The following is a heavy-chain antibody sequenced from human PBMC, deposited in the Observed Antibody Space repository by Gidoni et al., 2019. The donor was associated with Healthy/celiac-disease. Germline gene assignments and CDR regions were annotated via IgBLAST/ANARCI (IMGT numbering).Heavy chain of an antibody. D-gene: IGHD3-22*01. CDR1: GGSISSSSYY. J-gene: IGHJ2*01. CDR3: ARRGNLGTPDSSGYYYYWYFDL. V-gene: IGHV4-39*01. CDR2: IYYSGST. Sequence: QLQLQESGPGLVKPSETLSLTCTVSGGSISSSSYYWGWIRQPPGKGLEWIGSIYYSGSTYYNPSLKSRVTISVDTSKNQFSLKLSSVTAADTAVYYCARRGNLGTPDSSGYYYYWYFDLWGRGTLVTVSS.